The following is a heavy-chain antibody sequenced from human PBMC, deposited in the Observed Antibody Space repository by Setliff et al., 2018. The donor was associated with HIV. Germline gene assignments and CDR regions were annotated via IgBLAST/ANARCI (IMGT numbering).Heavy chain of an antibody. Sequence: SETLSLTCAVYNGSFSGYYWTWIRQPPGKGLEWIGEINHSGSTNYSPSLKSRVTISVDASRNQFSLRLSSVTAADTAVYYCAAWDPRYSCAPYFFDSWGQGTLVTVSS. CDR1: NGSFSGYY. CDR2: INHSGST. D-gene: IGHD5-18*01. V-gene: IGHV4-34*01. CDR3: AAWDPRYSCAPYFFDS. J-gene: IGHJ4*02.